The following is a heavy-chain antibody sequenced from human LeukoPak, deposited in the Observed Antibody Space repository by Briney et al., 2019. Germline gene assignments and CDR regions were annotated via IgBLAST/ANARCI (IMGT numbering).Heavy chain of an antibody. CDR1: GGSISSGSYY. CDR3: ARVRRGYYDSSGYEDAFDI. D-gene: IGHD3-22*01. Sequence: SQTLSLTCTVSGGSISSGSYYWSWIRQPAGKGLEWIGRIYTSGSTNYNPSLKSRVTISVDTSKNQFSPTLSSVTAPDTAVYYCARVRRGYYDSSGYEDAFDIWGQRTMVTVSS. CDR2: IYTSGST. J-gene: IGHJ3*02. V-gene: IGHV4-61*02.